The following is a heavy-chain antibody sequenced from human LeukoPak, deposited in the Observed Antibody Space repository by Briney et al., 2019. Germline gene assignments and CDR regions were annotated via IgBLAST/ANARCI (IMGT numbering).Heavy chain of an antibody. Sequence: ASVKLSCKVSGYTLNELSMHWVRQAHGKGLEWMGGFDPEDGETIYAQKFQGRVTMTEDTSTDTAYMELSSLRSEDTAVYYCATAPGSSSGGPFDYWGQGTLVTVSS. V-gene: IGHV1-24*01. CDR1: GYTLNELS. D-gene: IGHD6-6*01. J-gene: IGHJ4*02. CDR2: FDPEDGET. CDR3: ATAPGSSSGGPFDY.